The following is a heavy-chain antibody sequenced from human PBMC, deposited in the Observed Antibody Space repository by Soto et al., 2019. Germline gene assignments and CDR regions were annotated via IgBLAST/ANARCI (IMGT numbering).Heavy chain of an antibody. CDR3: ARDPPATRHGMDV. Sequence: GGSLRLSCAAYGFTVSSNYMSWVRQAPGKGLEWVSVIYSGGSTYYADSVRGRFTISRDNSKNTLYLQMKSLRAEDTAVYYCARDPPATRHGMDVWGQGTTVTVSS. CDR1: GFTVSSNY. J-gene: IGHJ6*02. CDR2: IYSGGST. V-gene: IGHV3-53*01.